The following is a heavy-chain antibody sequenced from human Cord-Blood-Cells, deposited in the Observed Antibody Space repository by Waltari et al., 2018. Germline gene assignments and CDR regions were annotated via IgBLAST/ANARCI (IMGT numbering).Heavy chain of an antibody. CDR2: INAGNGNT. CDR3: AREKFPRSGWYYYYYGMDV. CDR1: SYA. J-gene: IGHJ6*02. V-gene: IGHV1-3*01. D-gene: IGHD6-19*01. Sequence: QVQLVQSGAEVKKPGATSYAMHWVRQAPGQRLEWMGWINAGNGNTKYSQKFQGRVTITRDTSASTAYMELSSLRSEDTAVYYCAREKFPRSGWYYYYYGMDVWGQGTTVTVSS.